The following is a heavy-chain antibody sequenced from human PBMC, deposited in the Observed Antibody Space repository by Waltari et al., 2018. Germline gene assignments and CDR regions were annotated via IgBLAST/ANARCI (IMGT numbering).Heavy chain of an antibody. CDR1: GGSITSGNYY. CDR2: IYTTGTP. J-gene: IGHJ2*01. V-gene: IGHV4-61*02. D-gene: IGHD6-6*01. CDR3: AREPSVAARSYWYFDL. Sequence: QVQLQESGPGLVKPSQTLSLICTVSGGSITSGNYYWTWVRQPAGKGLEWIGRIYTTGTPPYNPTLRSRVTILVDTSNNHFSLRLSSVTAADTAVYYCAREPSVAARSYWYFDLWGRGTLVTVSS.